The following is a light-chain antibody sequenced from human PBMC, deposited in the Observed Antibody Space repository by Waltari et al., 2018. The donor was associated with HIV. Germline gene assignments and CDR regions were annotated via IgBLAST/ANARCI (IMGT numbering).Light chain of an antibody. J-gene: IGKJ1*01. V-gene: IGKV3-15*01. CDR2: GAS. Sequence: EIVMTQSPATLSVSPGDTATLSCRASQSVSSDLAWYQQRPGQAPRLLVYGASIRATGIPARFSGSGSGTEFTLTISSLQSEDSAVYFCQQYNNWPPWTFGQGTKVEIK. CDR3: QQYNNWPPWT. CDR1: QSVSSD.